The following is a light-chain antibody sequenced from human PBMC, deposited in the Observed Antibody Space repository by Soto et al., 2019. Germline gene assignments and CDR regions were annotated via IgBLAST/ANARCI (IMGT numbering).Light chain of an antibody. V-gene: IGLV2-14*03. CDR2: GVS. J-gene: IGLJ1*01. Sequence: QSALTQPASVSGSPGQSVTISCAGTSLDIGGSEYVAWYQQHPGKAPKLIFYGVSSRPSGVSNRFSGAKSGNTASLIISGLQAEEEADYFCYSASSSSTPVHVFGTGTKLTVL. CDR3: YSASSSSTPVHV. CDR1: SLDIGGSEY.